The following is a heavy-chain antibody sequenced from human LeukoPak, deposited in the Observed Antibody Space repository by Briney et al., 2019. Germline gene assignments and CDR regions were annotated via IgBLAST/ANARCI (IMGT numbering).Heavy chain of an antibody. D-gene: IGHD4-23*01. CDR2: INPNSGGT. CDR3: ARDPRSTTVVTPLNYFDY. J-gene: IGHJ4*02. V-gene: IGHV1-2*02. CDR1: GYTFTGYY. Sequence: ASVKVSCKTSGYTFTGYYMHWVRQAPGQGLEWMGWINPNSGGTNYARKFQGRVTMTRDTSISTAYMELSRLRSDDTAVYYCARDPRSTTVVTPLNYFDYWGQGTLVTVSS.